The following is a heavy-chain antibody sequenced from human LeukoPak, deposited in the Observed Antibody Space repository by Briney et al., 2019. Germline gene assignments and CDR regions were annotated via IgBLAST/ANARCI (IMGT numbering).Heavy chain of an antibody. CDR1: GFTFSSYW. CDR3: ARDLRTGYCSGGSCYYYYYMDV. V-gene: IGHV3-7*01. CDR2: IKQDGSDK. J-gene: IGHJ6*03. Sequence: GGSLRLSCAASGFTFSSYWMSWVRQAPGKGLEWVANIKQDGSDKYYVDSVKGRFTISRDNAKNSLYLQMNSLRAEDTAVYYCARDLRTGYCSGGSCYYYYYMDVWGKGTTVTVSS. D-gene: IGHD2-15*01.